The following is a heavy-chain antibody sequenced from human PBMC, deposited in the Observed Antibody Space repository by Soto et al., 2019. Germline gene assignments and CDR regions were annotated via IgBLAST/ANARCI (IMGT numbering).Heavy chain of an antibody. V-gene: IGHV1-69*13. Sequence: GASVKVSCKASGGTFSSYAISWVRQAPGQGLEWMGGIIPIFGTANYAQKFQGRVTITADESTSTAYMELSSLRSEDTAVYYCAREGYGSGSSNNWFDPWGQGTLVTV. J-gene: IGHJ5*02. CDR1: GGTFSSYA. D-gene: IGHD3-10*01. CDR2: IIPIFGTA. CDR3: AREGYGSGSSNNWFDP.